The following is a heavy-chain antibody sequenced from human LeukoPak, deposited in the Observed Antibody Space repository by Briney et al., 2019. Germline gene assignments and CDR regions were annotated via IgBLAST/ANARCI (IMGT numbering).Heavy chain of an antibody. J-gene: IGHJ4*02. CDR1: GGSVSSGSYY. D-gene: IGHD3-16*02. Sequence: PSETLSLTCTVSGGSVSSGSYYWSWIRQPPGKGLEWIGYIYYSGSTNYNPSFKSRVTISVDTSKNQFSLKLSSVTAADTAVYYCARGGSGYDYVWGSYRYDYWGQGTLVTVSS. CDR3: ARGGSGYDYVWGSYRYDY. CDR2: IYYSGST. V-gene: IGHV4-61*01.